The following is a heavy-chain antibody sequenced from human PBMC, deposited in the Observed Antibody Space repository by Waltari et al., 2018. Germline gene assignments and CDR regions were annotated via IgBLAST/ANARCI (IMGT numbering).Heavy chain of an antibody. Sequence: QVQLVQSGAEVKKPGASVKVSCKASGYTFTGYYMHWVRQAPGQGLEWMGRINPNSGGTNYAQKFQGRVTMTGETSISTAYMELSRLRSDDTAVYYCARPHTNPLDCWSGERNNWFDPWGQGTLVTVSS. CDR1: GYTFTGYY. CDR2: INPNSGGT. V-gene: IGHV1-2*06. J-gene: IGHJ5*02. D-gene: IGHD3-3*01. CDR3: ARPHTNPLDCWSGERNNWFDP.